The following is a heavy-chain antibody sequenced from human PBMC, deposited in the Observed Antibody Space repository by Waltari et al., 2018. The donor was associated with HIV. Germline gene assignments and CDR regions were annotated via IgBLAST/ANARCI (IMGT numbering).Heavy chain of an antibody. Sequence: QVYLMESGGGVVQPGGSLKLSCAASGFTFSSYGMHWVRQAPGKGLEWWAVIWSDGYNKFYADSVGGRFTFSRDNSKYTLSLQMNSLRAEDTALYYCVKERGPFNGFDIWGQGTMVTVSS. J-gene: IGHJ3*02. CDR2: IWSDGYNK. CDR1: GFTFSSYG. D-gene: IGHD3-16*01. CDR3: VKERGPFNGFDI. V-gene: IGHV3-33*06.